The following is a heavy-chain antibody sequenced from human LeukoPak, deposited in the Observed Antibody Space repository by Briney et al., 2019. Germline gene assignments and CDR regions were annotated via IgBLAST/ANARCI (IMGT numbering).Heavy chain of an antibody. J-gene: IGHJ4*02. Sequence: KASETLSLTCTVSGDSISSGDYYWSWIRQPAGKGLEWIGRISSSGSTNYNPSLKSRVTISVDTSKNQFSLKLSSVTAADTAVYYWARGGRVRIQLWQYFDYWGQGTLVTVSS. D-gene: IGHD5-18*01. CDR2: ISSSGST. CDR1: GDSISSGDYY. V-gene: IGHV4-61*02. CDR3: ARGGRVRIQLWQYFDY.